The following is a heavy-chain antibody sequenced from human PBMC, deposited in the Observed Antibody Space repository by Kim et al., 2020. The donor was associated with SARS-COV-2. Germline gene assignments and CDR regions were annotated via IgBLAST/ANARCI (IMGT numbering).Heavy chain of an antibody. J-gene: IGHJ2*01. V-gene: IGHV3-7*03. CDR1: GFTFSSYW. Sequence: GGSLRLSCAASGFTFSSYWMSWVRQAPGKGLEWVANIKQDGSEKYYVDSVKGRFTISRDNAKNSLYLQMNSLRAEDTAVYYCARLTYYDFWSGYYGPWYFDLWGRGTLVTVSS. D-gene: IGHD3-3*01. CDR3: ARLTYYDFWSGYYGPWYFDL. CDR2: IKQDGSEK.